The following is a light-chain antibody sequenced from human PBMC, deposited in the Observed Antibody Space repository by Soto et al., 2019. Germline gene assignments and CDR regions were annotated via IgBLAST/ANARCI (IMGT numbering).Light chain of an antibody. CDR3: HQRNT. CDR2: DTS. CDR1: QSVSSSY. J-gene: IGKJ5*01. Sequence: EIVLTQSPGTLSLSPGERATLSCRASQSVSSSYLAWYQQKPGQAPRLLIYDTSNRATGVPPRFSGSRSGTDFTLTISSVEPEDFAVFYCHQRNTFGQGTRLEIK. V-gene: IGKV3D-20*02.